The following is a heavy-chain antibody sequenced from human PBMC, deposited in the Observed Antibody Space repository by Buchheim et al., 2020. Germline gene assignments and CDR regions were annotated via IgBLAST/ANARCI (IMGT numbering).Heavy chain of an antibody. CDR1: GGTFSSYA. CDR3: ARDYYDSSGYYYEHYYYGMDA. J-gene: IGHJ6*02. Sequence: QVQLVQSGAEVKKPGSSVKVSCKASGGTFSSYAISWVRQAPGQGLEWMGGIIPIFGTANYAQKFQGRVTITADESTGPAYLELSSLRSEDTAVYYCARDYYDSSGYYYEHYYYGMDAWGQGTT. V-gene: IGHV1-69*01. CDR2: IIPIFGTA. D-gene: IGHD3-22*01.